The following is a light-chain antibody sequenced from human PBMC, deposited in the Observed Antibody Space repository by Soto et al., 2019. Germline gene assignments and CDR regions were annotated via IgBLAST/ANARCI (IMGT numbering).Light chain of an antibody. Sequence: DIVMTQSPDSLAVSLGERATINCKSSQSVLYSSNNKNYLAWYQQKPGQPPKLLIYWASTRESGVPDRFSGSGSGTDFTLTISSLQDEDVAVYYCHQYYSNFHTFGQGTKLEIK. CDR2: WAS. CDR3: HQYYSNFHT. V-gene: IGKV4-1*01. J-gene: IGKJ2*01. CDR1: QSVLYSSNNKNY.